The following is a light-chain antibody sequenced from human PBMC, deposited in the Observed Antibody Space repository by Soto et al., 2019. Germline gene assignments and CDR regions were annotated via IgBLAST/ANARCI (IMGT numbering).Light chain of an antibody. V-gene: IGKV3-15*01. CDR1: QSVGTN. J-gene: IGKJ1*01. CDR3: QQYTNWPPWT. Sequence: IVMTQSPATLSVSPGERATLSCRASQSVGTNLAWYQHRPGQAPRLLIHGASTRATGIPARFSGSGSGTEFTLSISNLQSEDLAVYYCQQYTNWPPWTFGQGTKVEIK. CDR2: GAS.